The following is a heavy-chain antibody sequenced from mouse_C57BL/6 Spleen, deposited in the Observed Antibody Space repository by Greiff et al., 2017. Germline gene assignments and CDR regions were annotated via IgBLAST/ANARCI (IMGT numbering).Heavy chain of an antibody. Sequence: EVQRVESGGGLVQPGGSMKLSCAASGFTFSDAWMDWVRQSPEKGLEWVAEIRNKANNHATYYAESVKGRFTISRDDSKSSVYLQRNSLRAEDTGIYYCTRIYYYGSSYDWYFDVWGTGTTVTVSS. V-gene: IGHV6-6*01. J-gene: IGHJ1*03. CDR3: TRIYYYGSSYDWYFDV. CDR2: IRNKANNHAT. D-gene: IGHD1-1*01. CDR1: GFTFSDAW.